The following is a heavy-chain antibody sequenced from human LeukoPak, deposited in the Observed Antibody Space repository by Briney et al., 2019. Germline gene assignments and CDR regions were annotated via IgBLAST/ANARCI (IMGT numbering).Heavy chain of an antibody. CDR2: IIPIFGIA. CDR1: GGTFSSYA. Sequence: SVKVSCKASGGTFSSYAISWVRQAPGQGLEWMGRIIPIFGIANYAQKFQGRVTTTADKSTSTAYMELSSLRSEDTAVYYCASSDGYNLSELDYWGQGTLVTVSS. CDR3: ASSDGYNLSELDY. D-gene: IGHD5-24*01. V-gene: IGHV1-69*04. J-gene: IGHJ4*02.